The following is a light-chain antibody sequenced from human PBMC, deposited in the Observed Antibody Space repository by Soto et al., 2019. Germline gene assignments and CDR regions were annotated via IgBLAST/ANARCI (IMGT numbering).Light chain of an antibody. CDR3: SSYTGSNINTVV. Sequence: QSVLTQPASVSGSPGQSITISCTGTSSDIGKYNYVSWFQQHPAKAPKLIIFEVSTRPSGVSNRFSGSKSGNTASLTISGRQAEDEADYYCSSYTGSNINTVVFGGGTQLTVL. CDR1: SSDIGKYNY. V-gene: IGLV2-14*01. CDR2: EVS. J-gene: IGLJ2*01.